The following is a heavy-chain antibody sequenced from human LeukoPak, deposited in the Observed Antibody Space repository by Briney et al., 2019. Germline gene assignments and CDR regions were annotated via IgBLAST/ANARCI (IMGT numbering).Heavy chain of an antibody. J-gene: IGHJ4*02. CDR3: AREQWLVGGDYYFDY. CDR2: INHSGST. V-gene: IGHV4-34*01. Sequence: PSETLSLTCAVYGGSFSGYYWSWIRQPPGKGLEWMGEINHSGSTNYNPSLTSRVTMSVATSKNQFSLKLSSVTAADTAVYYCAREQWLVGGDYYFDYWGQGTLVTVSS. D-gene: IGHD6-19*01. CDR1: GGSFSGYY.